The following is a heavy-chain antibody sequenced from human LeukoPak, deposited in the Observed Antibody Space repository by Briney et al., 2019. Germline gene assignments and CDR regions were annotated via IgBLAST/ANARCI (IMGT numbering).Heavy chain of an antibody. V-gene: IGHV4-59*11. CDR3: ARVGGLTEDFDV. CDR2: VDYVGTT. CDR1: HN. J-gene: IGHJ3*01. Sequence: HNWSWIRQPPGKGLEWVGYVDYVGTTNYNPSLKSRVTISVDTSKNQYSLDLSSVTAADTAVYYCARVGGLTEDFDVWGQGTMVIVSS. D-gene: IGHD4/OR15-4a*01.